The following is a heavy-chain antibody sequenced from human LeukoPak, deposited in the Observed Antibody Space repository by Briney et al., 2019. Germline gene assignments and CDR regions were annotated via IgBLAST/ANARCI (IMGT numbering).Heavy chain of an antibody. CDR2: IIPILGIA. Sequence: SVKVSCKASGGTFSSYAISWVRQAPGQGLEWMGRIIPILGIANYAQEFQGRVTITADKSTSTAYMELSSLRSEDTAVYYCAKLVPDPMDVWGQGTTVTVSS. J-gene: IGHJ6*02. CDR1: GGTFSSYA. V-gene: IGHV1-69*04. CDR3: AKLVPDPMDV. D-gene: IGHD6-13*01.